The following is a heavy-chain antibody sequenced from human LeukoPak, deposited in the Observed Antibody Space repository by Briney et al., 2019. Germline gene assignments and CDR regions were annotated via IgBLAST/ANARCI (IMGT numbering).Heavy chain of an antibody. D-gene: IGHD6-6*01. Sequence: QPGGSLRLSCTASGFTFSDYWMTWVRQAPGKGPEGVANIKRDGSQRYYVDSVRGRFTISRDNAKNSLFLQMNGLRAEDTAVYYCARQGGSSSRRSPIDYWGQGTLVTVSS. V-gene: IGHV3-7*01. CDR1: GFTFSDYW. CDR2: IKRDGSQR. J-gene: IGHJ4*02. CDR3: ARQGGSSSRRSPIDY.